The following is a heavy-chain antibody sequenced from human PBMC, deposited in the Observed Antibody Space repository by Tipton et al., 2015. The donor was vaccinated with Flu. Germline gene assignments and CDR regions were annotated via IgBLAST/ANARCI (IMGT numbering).Heavy chain of an antibody. J-gene: IGHJ4*02. CDR3: ARDLGGHSSGWKGPFDY. V-gene: IGHV4-38-2*02. CDR1: GYSISSGYY. D-gene: IGHD6-19*01. CDR2: TYHSGGT. Sequence: TLSLTCTVSGYSISSGYYWGWLRQPPGKGLEWIGSTYHSGGTYYNPSLKSRVTISVDTSKNQFSLKLSSVTAADTAVYYCARDLGGHSSGWKGPFDYWGQGTLVTVSS.